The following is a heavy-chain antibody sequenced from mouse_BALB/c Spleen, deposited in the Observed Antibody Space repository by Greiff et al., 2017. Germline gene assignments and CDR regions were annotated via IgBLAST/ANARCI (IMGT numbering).Heavy chain of an antibody. CDR1: GYTFSSYW. CDR2: ILPGSGST. CDR3: ARGDSSGYVAY. Sequence: QVQLQQSGAELMKPGASVKISCKATGYTFSSYWIEWVKQRPGHGLEWIGEILPGSGSTNYNEKFKGKATFTADTSSNTAYMQLSSLTSEDSAVYYCARGDSSGYVAYWGQGTLVTVSA. V-gene: IGHV1-9*01. D-gene: IGHD3-2*01. J-gene: IGHJ3*01.